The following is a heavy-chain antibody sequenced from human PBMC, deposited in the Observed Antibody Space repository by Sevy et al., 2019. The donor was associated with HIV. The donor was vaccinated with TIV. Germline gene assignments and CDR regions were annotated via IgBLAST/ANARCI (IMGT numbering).Heavy chain of an antibody. CDR3: AREGCTKPHDY. CDR1: GFTFSKYS. D-gene: IGHD2-8*01. V-gene: IGHV3-23*01. J-gene: IGHJ4*02. Sequence: GGSLRLSCAASGFTFSKYSMSWIRQTPGKGLEWVSTFSFGCGKINYGDSVKGRFTISRDDYRNTIYLQMNSLGAEDTAIYYCAREGCTKPHDYSGQGTLVTVSS. CDR2: FSFGCGKI.